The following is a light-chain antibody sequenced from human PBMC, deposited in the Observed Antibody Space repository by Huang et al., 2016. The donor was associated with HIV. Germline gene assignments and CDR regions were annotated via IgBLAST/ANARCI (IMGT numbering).Light chain of an antibody. J-gene: IGKJ1*01. CDR3: QQTYSSPRT. CDR1: QTINSY. V-gene: IGKV1-39*01. CDR2: AAS. Sequence: DIQMTQSPSSLSASVGDRVTITCRASQTINSYLHWYQKKPGKAPQLLIYAASNLQSWVPSRFSGGGSGTDFTLTISSLQPEDFATYYCQQTYSSPRTFGQGTKVDIK.